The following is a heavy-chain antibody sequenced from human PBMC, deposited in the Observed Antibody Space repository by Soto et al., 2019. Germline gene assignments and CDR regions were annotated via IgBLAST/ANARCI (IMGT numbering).Heavy chain of an antibody. V-gene: IGHV3-33*06. CDR2: IWADGNHK. J-gene: IGHJ3*01. Sequence: QVQLLDSGGGVVPPGGSLRLSCAASGFNFNNYGMHWVRQAPGKGPEWVAVIWADGNHKFYAESVKGRFTIFRDNSRHSLNLQMDRLRVEDSAIYYCVKERGPFNDFDVWGRGTMVRVSS. CDR3: VKERGPFNDFDV. CDR1: GFNFNNYG.